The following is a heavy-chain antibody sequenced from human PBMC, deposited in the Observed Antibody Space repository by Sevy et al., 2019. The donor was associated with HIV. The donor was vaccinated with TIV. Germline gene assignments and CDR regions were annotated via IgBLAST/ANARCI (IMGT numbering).Heavy chain of an antibody. J-gene: IGHJ6*02. V-gene: IGHV4-59*01. D-gene: IGHD3-16*01. CDR1: GGSISPYC. Sequence: SETLSLTCTVSGGSISPYCWNWIRQPPGKGLEWIGYMYYSGSTKYNPSFKSRVTISVDTSKNQFSVKLSSVTAADTAVYYCARGGGLTDYGMDVWGQGTTVTVSS. CDR3: ARGGGLTDYGMDV. CDR2: MYYSGST.